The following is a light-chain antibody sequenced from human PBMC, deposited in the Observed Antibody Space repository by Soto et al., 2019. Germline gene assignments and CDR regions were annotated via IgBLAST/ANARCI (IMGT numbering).Light chain of an antibody. Sequence: QSVLTQPPSASGTPGQRVTISCSGSGSNIGSNYVYWYQQLPGTAPKLLMYRNDQRPSGVPDRFSGSKSGTSASLAISGLRSEDEADYYCAAWDDSLSGFVFGIGTKLTVL. CDR1: GSNIGSNY. CDR2: RND. V-gene: IGLV1-47*01. CDR3: AAWDDSLSGFV. J-gene: IGLJ1*01.